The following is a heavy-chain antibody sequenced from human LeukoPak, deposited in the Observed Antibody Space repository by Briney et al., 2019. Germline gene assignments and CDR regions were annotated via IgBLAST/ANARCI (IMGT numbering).Heavy chain of an antibody. J-gene: IGHJ5*02. D-gene: IGHD6-19*01. V-gene: IGHV3-21*01. CDR3: ARRGSFAVAGQDWFDP. CDR1: GFTFSSYW. CDR2: ISGNSIYI. Sequence: PGGSLRLSCAASGFTFSSYWMSWVRQAPGKGLEWVSSISGNSIYIYYADSVKGRFTISRDNAQNSLYLHMSSLRVEDTAVYYCARRGSFAVAGQDWFDPWGQGTLVTVSS.